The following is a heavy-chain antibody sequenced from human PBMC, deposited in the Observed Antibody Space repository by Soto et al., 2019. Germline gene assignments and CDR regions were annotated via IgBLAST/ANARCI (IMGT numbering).Heavy chain of an antibody. CDR3: TRRYNWNDYYFDP. CDR1: GGSIRVQSYY. D-gene: IGHD1-20*01. J-gene: IGHJ5*02. CDR2: SYYSGTS. V-gene: IGHV4-39*01. Sequence: SETLSLTCTVSGGSIRVQSYYWTWIRQTPGKGLEWVGSSYYSGTSYFNPALKGRVTIXXXTXXXXXSLXLXXVTXADTAVYYFTRRYNWNDYYFDPWGPGALDTVSS.